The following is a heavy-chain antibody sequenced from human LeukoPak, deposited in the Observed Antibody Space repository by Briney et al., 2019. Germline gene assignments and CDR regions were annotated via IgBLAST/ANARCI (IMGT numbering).Heavy chain of an antibody. CDR3: ARRDGYSIFDY. Sequence: GRSLRLSCAASGFTFSNYWMSWVRQAPGKGLEWVANIKQDGSEIYYVDAVKGRFTISRDNAKNSLYLQMNSLRAEDTAVYYCARRDGYSIFDYWGQGTLVTVSS. V-gene: IGHV3-7*03. CDR2: IKQDGSEI. D-gene: IGHD5-24*01. CDR1: GFTFSNYW. J-gene: IGHJ4*02.